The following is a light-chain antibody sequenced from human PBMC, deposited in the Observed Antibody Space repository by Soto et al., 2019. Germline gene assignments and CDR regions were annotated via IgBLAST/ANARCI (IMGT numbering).Light chain of an antibody. Sequence: EIVMTQSPVSLDVSPGESATLSCRASQSVGSDLGWYQQKHGQAPRLLMYGADTRATGIPARFSGSGFGTEFNLTISSLQSEDFAVYYCQQYNNWPLTFGPGTKVDIK. CDR3: QQYNNWPLT. V-gene: IGKV3-15*01. CDR1: QSVGSD. CDR2: GAD. J-gene: IGKJ3*01.